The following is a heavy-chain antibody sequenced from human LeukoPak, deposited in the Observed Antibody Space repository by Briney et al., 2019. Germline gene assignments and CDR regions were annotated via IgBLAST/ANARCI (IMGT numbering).Heavy chain of an antibody. D-gene: IGHD6-19*01. Sequence: VKVSCKASGGTFSSYAISWVRQAPGQGLEWMGGIIPILGTANYAQKFQGRVTITADESTSTAYMELSSLRSEDTAVYYCATPRIAVAGDAFDIWGQGTMVTVSS. J-gene: IGHJ3*02. CDR1: GGTFSSYA. CDR3: ATPRIAVAGDAFDI. CDR2: IIPILGTA. V-gene: IGHV1-69*01.